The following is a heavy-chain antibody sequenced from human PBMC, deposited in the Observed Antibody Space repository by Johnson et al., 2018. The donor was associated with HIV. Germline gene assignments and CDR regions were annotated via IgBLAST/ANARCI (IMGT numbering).Heavy chain of an antibody. V-gene: IGHV3-66*02. D-gene: IGHD6-13*01. CDR3: VRPAAAGRDDAFDI. Sequence: VQLVESGGGLVQPGGSLRLSCVASGLTVSSNYTSWVRQAPGGGLECVSVIYSGTHTYYADSVTGRLTLSRYNSKHTLSLQMNSLRAEDTAVYYCVRPAAAGRDDAFDIWGQGTMVTVSS. CDR1: GLTVSSNY. J-gene: IGHJ3*02. CDR2: IYSGTHT.